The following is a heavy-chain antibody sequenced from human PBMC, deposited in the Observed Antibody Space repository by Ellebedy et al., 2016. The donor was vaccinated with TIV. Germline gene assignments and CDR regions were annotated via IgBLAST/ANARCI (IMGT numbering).Heavy chain of an antibody. D-gene: IGHD3-9*01. CDR2: ISGSSGST. J-gene: IGHJ4*02. CDR3: AKDGSLRYFDWFGDY. CDR1: GFTFSSYA. Sequence: GGFLRLSCAASGFTFSSYAMSWVRQAPGKGLEWVSVISGSSGSTYYADSVKGRFTISRDNSKNTLYLQMNSLRAEHTAVYYCAKDGSLRYFDWFGDYWGQGTLVTVSS. V-gene: IGHV3-23*01.